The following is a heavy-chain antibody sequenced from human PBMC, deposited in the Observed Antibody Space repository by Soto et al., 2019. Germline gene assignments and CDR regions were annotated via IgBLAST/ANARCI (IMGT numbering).Heavy chain of an antibody. CDR1: GGSVSGGSDY. D-gene: IGHD1-26*01. V-gene: IGHV4-61*01. CDR2: IYYSGST. J-gene: IGHJ6*02. Sequence: SETLSLTCTVSGGSVSGGSDYWSWIRQPPGKGLEWIGYIYYSGSTNYNPSLKSRVTISVDTSKNQFSLKLSSVTAADTAVYYCARVVEDIVGANGIRQDYYGMDVWGQGTTVTVSS. CDR3: ARVVEDIVGANGIRQDYYGMDV.